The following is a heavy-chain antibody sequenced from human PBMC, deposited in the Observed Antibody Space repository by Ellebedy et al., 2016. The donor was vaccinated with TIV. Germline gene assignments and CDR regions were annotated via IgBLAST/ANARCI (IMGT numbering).Heavy chain of an antibody. Sequence: AASVKVSCKVSGYTLTELSIHWVRQAPGKGLEWMGGFDPEDGETTNAQKFQGRVTMTEGTSTDTADMELSSLRSEDTAVYYCATVSMDTAMVRVPIGYYGMDVWGQGTTVTVSS. CDR1: GYTLTELS. CDR2: FDPEDGET. J-gene: IGHJ6*02. CDR3: ATVSMDTAMVRVPIGYYGMDV. V-gene: IGHV1-24*01. D-gene: IGHD5-18*01.